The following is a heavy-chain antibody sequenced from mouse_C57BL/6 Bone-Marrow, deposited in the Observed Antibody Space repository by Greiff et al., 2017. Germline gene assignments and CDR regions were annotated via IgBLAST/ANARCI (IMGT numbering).Heavy chain of an antibody. CDR3: ASIHYYFDY. Sequence: VQLQQSGPELVKPGASVKISCKASGYAFSSSWMNWVKQRPGKGLEWIGRIYPGDGDTNYNGKFKGKATLTADKSSSTAYMQLSSLTSEDSAVYFCASIHYYFDYWGQGTTLTVSS. CDR2: IYPGDGDT. V-gene: IGHV1-82*01. J-gene: IGHJ2*01. CDR1: GYAFSSSW. D-gene: IGHD5-2*01.